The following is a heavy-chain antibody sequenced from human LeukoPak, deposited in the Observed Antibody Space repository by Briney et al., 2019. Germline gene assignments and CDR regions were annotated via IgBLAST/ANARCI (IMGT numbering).Heavy chain of an antibody. V-gene: IGHV1-69*05. CDR1: GGTFSSYA. CDR2: IIPIFGTA. CDR3: ARNVSDDFWSGYDY. Sequence: GASVKVSCKASGGTFSSYAISWVRQAPGQGLEWMGGIIPIFGTANYAQKFQGRVTITTDESTSTAYMELSSLRSEDTAVYYCARNVSDDFWSGYDYWGQGTLVTVSS. D-gene: IGHD3-3*01. J-gene: IGHJ4*02.